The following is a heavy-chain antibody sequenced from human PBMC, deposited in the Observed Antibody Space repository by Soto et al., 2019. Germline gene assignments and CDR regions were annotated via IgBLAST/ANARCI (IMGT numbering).Heavy chain of an antibody. D-gene: IGHD3-22*01. CDR3: ARSFNYYYDSSGYRSAFDI. Sequence: GESLKISCKGSGYSFTSYWIGWVRQMPGKGLEWMGIIYPGDSDTRYSPSFHGQVTISADTSISTAYLQWSSLKASDTAMYYCARSFNYYYDSSGYRSAFDIWGPGTMVTVS. CDR2: IYPGDSDT. J-gene: IGHJ3*02. V-gene: IGHV5-51*01. CDR1: GYSFTSYW.